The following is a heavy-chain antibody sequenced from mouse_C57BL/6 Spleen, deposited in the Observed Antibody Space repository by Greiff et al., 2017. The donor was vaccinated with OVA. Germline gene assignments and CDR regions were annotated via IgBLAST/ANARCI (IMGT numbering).Heavy chain of an antibody. CDR1: GYAFSSSW. Sequence: VQLQQSGPELVKPGASVKISCKASGYAFSSSWMNWVKQRPGKGLEWIGRIYPGDGDTNYNGKFKGKATLTADKSSSTAYMQLSSLTSYDSAVYFCARKELFDYWRQGTTLTVSS. CDR2: IYPGDGDT. J-gene: IGHJ2*01. CDR3: ARKELFDY. V-gene: IGHV1-82*01.